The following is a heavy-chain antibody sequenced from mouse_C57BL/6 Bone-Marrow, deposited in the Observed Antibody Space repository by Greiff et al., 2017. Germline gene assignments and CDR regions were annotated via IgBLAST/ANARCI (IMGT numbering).Heavy chain of an antibody. CDR2: ISYAGSN. CDR1: GYSITSGYY. D-gene: IGHD1-3*01. CDR3: ARDSIYESYAMDY. J-gene: IGHJ4*01. V-gene: IGHV3-6*01. Sequence: EVKLLESGPGLVKPSQSLSLTCSVTGYSITSGYYWNWLRQFPGNKLEWMGYISYAGSNNYNPSLNNRISITRDTSKNQFFLKLNSVTTEDTATDYCARDSIYESYAMDYWGQGTSVTVSS.